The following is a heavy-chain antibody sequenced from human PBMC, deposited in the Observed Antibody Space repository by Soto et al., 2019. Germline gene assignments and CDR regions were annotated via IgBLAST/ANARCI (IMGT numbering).Heavy chain of an antibody. CDR3: AKDSPLWFGELVIY. D-gene: IGHD3-10*01. J-gene: IGHJ4*02. Sequence: GSQILSCAASGFTFRSYAMSWVLPDQGKGLEWVSAISGSGGSTYYADSVKGRFTISRDNSKNTLYLQMNSLRAEDTAVYYCAKDSPLWFGELVIYWGQGTLVTVFS. CDR2: ISGSGGST. V-gene: IGHV3-23*01. CDR1: GFTFRSYA.